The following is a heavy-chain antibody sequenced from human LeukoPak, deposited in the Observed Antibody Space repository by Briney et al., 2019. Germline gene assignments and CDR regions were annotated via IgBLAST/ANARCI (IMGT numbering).Heavy chain of an antibody. Sequence: GASVKVSCKASGYTFTSYAMHWVRQAPGQRLEWMGWINAGNGNTKYSQEFQGRVAITRDTSASTAYMELSSLRSEDMAVYYCARCMGKENTVMVTDYYYYMDVWGKGTTVTISS. CDR2: INAGNGNT. CDR1: GYTFTSYA. J-gene: IGHJ6*03. D-gene: IGHD5-18*01. V-gene: IGHV1-3*03. CDR3: ARCMGKENTVMVTDYYYYMDV.